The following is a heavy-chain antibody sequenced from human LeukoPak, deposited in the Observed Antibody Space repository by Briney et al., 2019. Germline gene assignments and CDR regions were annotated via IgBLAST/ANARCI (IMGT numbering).Heavy chain of an antibody. CDR2: INQDGSEK. CDR3: GRVQKTQTGGTPDY. J-gene: IGHJ4*02. Sequence: GGSLRLSCAASGFTFSTFWMTWVRQAPGKGLKWVANINQDGSEKDYVDSVKGRFTISRDNAKNSLYLQVNSLRDDDTAVYYCGRVQKTQTGGTPDYWGQGTLVTVSS. V-gene: IGHV3-7*01. CDR1: GFTFSTFW. D-gene: IGHD1-14*01.